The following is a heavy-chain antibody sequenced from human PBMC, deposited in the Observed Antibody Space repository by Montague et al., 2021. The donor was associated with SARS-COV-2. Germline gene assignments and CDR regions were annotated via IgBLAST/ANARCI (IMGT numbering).Heavy chain of an antibody. Sequence: SLRLSCAASEFTFSNFPMHWVRQAPGKGLEWLAFISYDGSSKFYANSVKGRLTISRDNSKNTLFLQINSLTTEDSAIYYCARGRGRSSNWAPLNWLDSWGQGTLVTVSS. CDR2: ISYDGSSK. V-gene: IGHV3-30-3*01. CDR3: ARGRGRSSNWAPLNWLDS. J-gene: IGHJ5*01. CDR1: EFTFSNFP. D-gene: IGHD6-13*01.